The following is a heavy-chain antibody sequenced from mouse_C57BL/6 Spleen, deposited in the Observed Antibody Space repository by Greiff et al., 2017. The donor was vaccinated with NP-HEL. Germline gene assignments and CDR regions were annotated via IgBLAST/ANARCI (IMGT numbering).Heavy chain of an antibody. CDR1: GYSITSGYY. CDR3: ARYDYDVNFDY. V-gene: IGHV3-6*01. CDR2: ISYDGSN. Sequence: EVQVVESGPGLVKPSQSLSLTCSVTGYSITSGYYWNWIRQFPGNKLEWMGYISYDGSNNYNPSLKNRISITRDTSKNQFFLKLNSVTTEDTATYYCARYDYDVNFDYWGPRHHSHSLL. D-gene: IGHD2-4*01. J-gene: IGHJ2*01.